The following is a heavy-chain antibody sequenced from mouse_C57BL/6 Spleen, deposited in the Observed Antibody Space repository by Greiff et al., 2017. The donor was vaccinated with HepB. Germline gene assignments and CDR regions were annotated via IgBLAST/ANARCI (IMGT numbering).Heavy chain of an antibody. CDR2: IDPETGGT. J-gene: IGHJ2*01. CDR1: GYTFTDYE. D-gene: IGHD1-1*02. CDR3: TRADGYAMDY. V-gene: IGHV1-15*01. Sequence: QVQLQQSGAELVRPGASVTLSCKASGYTFTDYEMHWVKQTPVHGLEWIGAIDPETGGTAYNQKFKGKAILTADKSSSTAYMELRSLTSEDSAVYYCTRADGYAMDYWGQGTTLTVSS.